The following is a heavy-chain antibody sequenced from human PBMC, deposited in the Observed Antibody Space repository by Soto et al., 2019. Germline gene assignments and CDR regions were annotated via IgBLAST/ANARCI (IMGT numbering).Heavy chain of an antibody. D-gene: IGHD2-15*01. CDR1: GFTFSNYA. Sequence: QVQVVESGGGVVQPGRSLRLSCAASGFTFSNYAIHWFRQSPGEGLKWVAVIYYDGSKKYYADSVKARFTSSRDNSKHTLYLHMNSLRAEDTAVYYCARDPSYCSGGSCLAFYYWGQGTLVTVSS. CDR3: ARDPSYCSGGSCLAFYY. CDR2: IYYDGSKK. V-gene: IGHV3-33*01. J-gene: IGHJ4*02.